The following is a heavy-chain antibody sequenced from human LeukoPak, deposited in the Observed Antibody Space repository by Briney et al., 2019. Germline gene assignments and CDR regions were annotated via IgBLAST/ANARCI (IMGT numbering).Heavy chain of an antibody. V-gene: IGHV3-23*01. CDR3: TRKTPGRAPFDY. D-gene: IGHD2-15*01. Sequence: GGSLRLSCLASGFTFSIYAMDWVRQAPGQGLKWVSAVGTGADTYYADSVRGRFTISRDNSKNTLYLQMDSLRAEDTAIYYCTRKTPGRAPFDYWGQGTLVTVSS. CDR1: GFTFSIYA. J-gene: IGHJ4*02. CDR2: VGTGADT.